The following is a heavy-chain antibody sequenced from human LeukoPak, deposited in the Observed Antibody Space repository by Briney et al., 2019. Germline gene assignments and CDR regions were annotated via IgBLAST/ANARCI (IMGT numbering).Heavy chain of an antibody. CDR2: INPNSGGT. CDR3: ARAPYDILTGSMDYYGMDV. CDR1: GYTFTGYH. Sequence: ASVKVSCKASGYTFTGYHMHWVRQAPGQGLEWMGWINPNSGGTNYAQKFQGWVTMTRDTSISTAYMELSRLRSDDTAVYYCARAPYDILTGSMDYYGMDVWGQGTTVTVSS. V-gene: IGHV1-2*04. J-gene: IGHJ6*02. D-gene: IGHD3-9*01.